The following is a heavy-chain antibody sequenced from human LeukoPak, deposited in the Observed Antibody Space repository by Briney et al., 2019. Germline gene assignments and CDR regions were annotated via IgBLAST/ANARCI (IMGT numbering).Heavy chain of an antibody. CDR2: ISSSSSYI. Sequence: GGSLRLSCAASGFTFSSYSMNWVRQPPGKRQEGVSSISSSSSYIYYADSVKGRFTTSRDNAKNSLYLQMNSLRAEDTAVYYCARDQQGYCSSTSCLEDYWGQGTLVTVSS. CDR3: ARDQQGYCSSTSCLEDY. CDR1: GFTFSSYS. V-gene: IGHV3-21*01. J-gene: IGHJ4*02. D-gene: IGHD2-2*01.